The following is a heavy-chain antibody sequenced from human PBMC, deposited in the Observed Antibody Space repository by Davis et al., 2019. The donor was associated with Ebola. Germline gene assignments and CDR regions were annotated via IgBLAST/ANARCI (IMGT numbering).Heavy chain of an antibody. D-gene: IGHD1-26*01. CDR3: ARGLIVGAIDY. CDR1: GGSFSGYY. V-gene: IGHV4-34*01. Sequence: MPGGSLRLSCAVYGGSFSGYYWNWIRQPPGKGLEWIGEINHSGSTNYNPSLKSRVTISVDTSKNQFSLKLSSLTAADTAVYYCARGLIVGAIDYWGQGTLVTVSS. CDR2: INHSGST. J-gene: IGHJ4*02.